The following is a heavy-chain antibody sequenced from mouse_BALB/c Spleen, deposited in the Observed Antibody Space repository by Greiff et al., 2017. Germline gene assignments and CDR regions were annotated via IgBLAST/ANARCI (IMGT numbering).Heavy chain of an antibody. CDR3: ARGGGPYYFDY. J-gene: IGHJ2*01. CDR2: ISSGGST. V-gene: IGHV5-6-5*01. CDR1: GFTFSSYA. Sequence: EVQGVESGGGLVKPGGSLKLSCAASGFTFSSYAMSWVRQTPEKRLEWVASISSGGSTYYPDSVKGRFTISRDNARNILYLQMSSLRSEDTAMYYCARGGGPYYFDYWGQGTTLTVSS.